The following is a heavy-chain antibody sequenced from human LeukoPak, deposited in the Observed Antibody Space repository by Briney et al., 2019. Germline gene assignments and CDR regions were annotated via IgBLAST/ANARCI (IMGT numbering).Heavy chain of an antibody. CDR1: GFAFSSYA. D-gene: IGHD3-3*01. CDR3: ARERFLEWLLYDYGMDV. V-gene: IGHV3-30-3*01. Sequence: GGSLRLSCAASGFAFSSYAMHWVRQAPGKGLEWVAVISYDGSNKYYADSVKGRFTISRDNSKNTLYLQMNSLRAEDTAVYYCARERFLEWLLYDYGMDVWGQGTTVTVSS. J-gene: IGHJ6*02. CDR2: ISYDGSNK.